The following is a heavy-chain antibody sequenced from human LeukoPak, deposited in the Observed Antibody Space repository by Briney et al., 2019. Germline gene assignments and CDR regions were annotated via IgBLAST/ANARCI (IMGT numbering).Heavy chain of an antibody. J-gene: IGHJ4*02. CDR2: IYHSGST. V-gene: IGHV4-38-2*02. D-gene: IGHD3-22*01. CDR1: GYSISSGYY. Sequence: SETLSLTCTVSGYSISSGYYWGWIRQPPGKGLEWIGSIYHSGSTYYNPSLKSRVTISVDTSKNQFSLKLSSVTAADTAVYYCARGGYYDSSGYYSSPRPIDYWGQGTLVTVSS. CDR3: ARGGYYDSSGYYSSPRPIDY.